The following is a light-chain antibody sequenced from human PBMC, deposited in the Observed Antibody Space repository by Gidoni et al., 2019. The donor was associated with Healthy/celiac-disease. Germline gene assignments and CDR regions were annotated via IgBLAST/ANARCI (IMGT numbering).Light chain of an antibody. CDR2: DAS. CDR3: QQRSNWPLT. J-gene: IGKJ4*01. V-gene: IGKV3-11*01. CDR1: QSVSSY. Sequence: IVLTQSPATLSLSPGEIATLSCRASQSVSSYLAWYQQKPGQAPRLLIYDASNRATGIPARFSGSGSGTDFTLTISSLEPEDFAVYYCQQRSNWPLTFGGGTKVEIK.